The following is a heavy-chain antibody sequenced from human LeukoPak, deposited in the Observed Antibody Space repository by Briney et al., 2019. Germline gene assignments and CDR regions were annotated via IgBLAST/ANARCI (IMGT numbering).Heavy chain of an antibody. CDR2: ISGSGGST. J-gene: IGHJ4*02. CDR1: GFTFSSYG. Sequence: GGSLRLSCAASGFTFSSYGMSWVRQAPGKGLEWVAVISGSGGSTYYADSVKGRFTISRDNSKNTLYLQMNSLRAEDTAVCNCAKVGLWSWFDYWVRGTMLTVCS. D-gene: IGHD4/OR15-4a*01. CDR3: AKVGLWSWFDY. V-gene: IGHV3-23*01.